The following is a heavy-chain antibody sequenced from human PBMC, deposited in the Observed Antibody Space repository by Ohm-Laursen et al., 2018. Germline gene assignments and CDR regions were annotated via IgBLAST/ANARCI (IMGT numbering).Heavy chain of an antibody. D-gene: IGHD2-2*01. CDR3: ARARGTSQSHFDP. CDR2: IYYSGST. V-gene: IGHV4-31*03. J-gene: IGHJ5*02. CDR1: GGSISSSSYY. Sequence: TLSLTCIVSGGSISSSSYYWGWIRQHPGKGLGWIGYIYYSGSTYYNPSLKSRVTISEDTSNNQFSLKLSSVTAADTAVYYWARARGTSQSHFDPWGQETLVTVSS.